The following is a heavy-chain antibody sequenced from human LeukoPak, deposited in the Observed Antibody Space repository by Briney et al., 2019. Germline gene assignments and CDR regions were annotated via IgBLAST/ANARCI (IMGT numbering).Heavy chain of an antibody. CDR2: IYHSGST. CDR1: GYSISSGYY. D-gene: IGHD3-3*01. J-gene: IGHJ4*02. V-gene: IGHV4-38-2*02. Sequence: PSETLSLTCTVSGYSISSGYYWGWIRHPPGKGLEWIGSIYHSGSTYYNPSLKSRVTISVDTSKNQFSLKLSSVTAADTAVYYCARDSRITIFGVVTFFDYWGQGTLVTVSS. CDR3: ARDSRITIFGVVTFFDY.